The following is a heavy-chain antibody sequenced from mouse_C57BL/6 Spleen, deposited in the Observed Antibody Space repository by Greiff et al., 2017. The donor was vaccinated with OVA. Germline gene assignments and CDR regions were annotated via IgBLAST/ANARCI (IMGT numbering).Heavy chain of an antibody. V-gene: IGHV8-8*01. CDR1: GFSLSTFGMG. D-gene: IGHD1-1*01. CDR3: ARIYYYGSSPRYAMDY. Sequence: QVTLKESGPGILQPSQTLSLTCSFSGFSLSTFGMGVGWIRQPSGKGREWLAHIWWDDDKYYNPALKSRLTISKDTSKNQVFLKIANVDTADTATYYCARIYYYGSSPRYAMDYWGQGTSVTVSS. J-gene: IGHJ4*01. CDR2: IWWDDDK.